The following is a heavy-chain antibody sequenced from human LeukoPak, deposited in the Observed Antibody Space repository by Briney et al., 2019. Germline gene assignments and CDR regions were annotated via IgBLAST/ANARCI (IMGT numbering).Heavy chain of an antibody. V-gene: IGHV3-20*04. D-gene: IGHD3-22*01. CDR2: INRNGAWT. Sequence: GGSLRLSCAASGFKFDDYGMSWIRQAPGKGLEWVCDINRNGAWTGYADSVKGRFTISRDKAKKSLYLQMNSLRAEDTALYYCAGYYYDSSRGFDLWGQGTLVTVSA. CDR1: GFKFDDYG. CDR3: AGYYYDSSRGFDL. J-gene: IGHJ5*02.